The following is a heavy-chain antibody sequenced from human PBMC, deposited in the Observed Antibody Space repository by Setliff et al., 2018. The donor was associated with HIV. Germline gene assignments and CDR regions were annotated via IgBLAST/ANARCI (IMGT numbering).Heavy chain of an antibody. D-gene: IGHD1-26*01. CDR1: GYTFINYG. V-gene: IGHV1-8*02. CDR2: INPKSGNT. CDR3: TRWIVGSSNIFAFDI. Sequence: ASVKVSCKASGYTFINYGVTWVRQASGQGLEWLGWINPKSGNTAYAQSFQGRVTLTTNTAISTVDMELSSLSSEDTAVYYCTRWIVGSSNIFAFDIWGQGTLVTVSS. J-gene: IGHJ3*02.